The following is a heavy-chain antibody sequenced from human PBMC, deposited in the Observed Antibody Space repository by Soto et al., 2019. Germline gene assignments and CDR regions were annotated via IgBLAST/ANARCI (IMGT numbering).Heavy chain of an antibody. J-gene: IGHJ4*02. CDR1: GGSISSGGYY. D-gene: IGHD3-9*01. V-gene: IGHV4-31*03. CDR2: IYYSGST. CDR3: ARDRYDILTGYYFDY. Sequence: SETLSLTCTVSGGSISSGGYYWSWIRQHPGKGLEWIGYIYYSGSTYYNPSLKSRVTISVDTSKNQFSLKLSSVTAADTAVYYCARDRYDILTGYYFDYWGQGTLVTVSS.